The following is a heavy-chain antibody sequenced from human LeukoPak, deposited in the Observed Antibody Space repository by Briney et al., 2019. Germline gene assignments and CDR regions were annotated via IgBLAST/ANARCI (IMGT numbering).Heavy chain of an antibody. CDR2: IYYSGST. CDR3: ASRGILEWRSGY. Sequence: SETLSLTCTVSGGSISSGDYYWSWIRQPPGKGLEWIGYIYYSGSTYYNPSLKSRVTISVDTSKNQFSLKLSSATAADTAVYYCASRGILEWRSGYWGQGTLVTVSS. J-gene: IGHJ4*02. CDR1: GGSISSGDYY. D-gene: IGHD3-3*01. V-gene: IGHV4-30-4*08.